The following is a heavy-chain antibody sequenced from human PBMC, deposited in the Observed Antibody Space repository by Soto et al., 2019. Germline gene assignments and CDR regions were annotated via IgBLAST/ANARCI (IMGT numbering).Heavy chain of an antibody. CDR2: IYPGDSDT. CDR1: GYSFTSYW. CDR3: PGRNYYHASTGYNWFDP. D-gene: IGHD3-22*01. V-gene: IGHV5-51*01. Sequence: GESLKISCKGSGYSFTSYWIGWVRQMPGKGLEWMGIIYPGDSDTRYSPSFQGQVTISADKSISTAYLQWSSLKASDTAMYYCPGRNYYHASTGYNWFDPWGQGTLVTVSS. J-gene: IGHJ5*02.